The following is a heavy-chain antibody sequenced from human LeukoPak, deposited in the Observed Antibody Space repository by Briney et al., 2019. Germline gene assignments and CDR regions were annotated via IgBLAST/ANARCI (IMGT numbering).Heavy chain of an antibody. CDR2: TYPGDSDT. CDR3: ARLRYCSSTSCYGEFDI. J-gene: IGHJ3*02. D-gene: IGHD2-2*01. V-gene: IGHV5-51*01. Sequence: GESLKISCKGSGYSFTSYWIGWVRQMPGKGLEWMGITYPGDSDTRYSPSFQGQVTISADKSISAAYLQWSSLKASDTAMYYCARLRYCSSTSCYGEFDIWGQGTMVTVSS. CDR1: GYSFTSYW.